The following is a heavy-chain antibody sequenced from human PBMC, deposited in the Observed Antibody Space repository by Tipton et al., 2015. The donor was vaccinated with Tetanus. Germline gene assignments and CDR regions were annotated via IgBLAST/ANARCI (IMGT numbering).Heavy chain of an antibody. V-gene: IGHV4-39*01. J-gene: IGHJ5*02. CDR3: ARTADNWFDP. CDR2: VYYNGNT. Sequence: LSLTCTVSGGSISSGTFYWDWIRQPPGKGLEWIGNVYYNGNTLQNPSLKGRVTLSLDKSKNQFSLKLTSVTAADTAVYYCARTADNWFDPWGQGTQVTVSS. D-gene: IGHD2-21*02. CDR1: GGSISSGTFY.